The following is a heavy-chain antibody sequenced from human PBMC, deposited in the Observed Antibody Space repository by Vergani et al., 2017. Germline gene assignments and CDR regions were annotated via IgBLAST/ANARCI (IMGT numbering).Heavy chain of an antibody. D-gene: IGHD1-20*01. CDR1: GGSISSSNW. CDR3: ARFLTGTTIYYYYGMDV. CDR2: IYHSGST. Sequence: QVQLQESGPGLVKPSGTLSLTCAVSGGSISSSNWWSWVRQPPGKGLEWIGEIYHSGSTNYNPSLKSRVTISVDKSKNQFSLKLRAVTAADPTAYYCARFLTGTTIYYYYGMDVWGQGTTVTVYS. J-gene: IGHJ6*02. V-gene: IGHV4-4*02.